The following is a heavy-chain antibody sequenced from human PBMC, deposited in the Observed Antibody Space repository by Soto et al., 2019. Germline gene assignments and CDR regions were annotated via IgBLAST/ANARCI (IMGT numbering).Heavy chain of an antibody. CDR3: AREGGSYDSGGYLIRGAFDI. CDR1: GDSISRIDYY. J-gene: IGHJ3*02. Sequence: QVQLQESGPGLVKPSQTLSLTCSVSGDSISRIDYYWTWIRQHPEKGLEWIGNIYFRGNTYYSPSLESRLTISFDTSKNQFSLKLTSVTAADTAVYYCAREGGSYDSGGYLIRGAFDIWGQGTMVTVSS. CDR2: IYFRGNT. D-gene: IGHD3-22*01. V-gene: IGHV4-31*03.